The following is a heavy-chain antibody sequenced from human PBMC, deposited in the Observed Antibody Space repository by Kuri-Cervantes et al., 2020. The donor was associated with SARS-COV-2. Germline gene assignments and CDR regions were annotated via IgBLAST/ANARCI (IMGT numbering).Heavy chain of an antibody. CDR1: GGTFRSFA. V-gene: IGHV1-69*13. CDR2: FIPFFGTT. Sequence: SVKVSCKASGGTFRSFAINWVRQAPGQGLEWMGAFIPFFGTTDSAQRFQGRVTITADESTSTAYMELSSLRSNDTATYYCARQGSELAVYYFDYWGQGTLVTVSS. J-gene: IGHJ4*02. CDR3: ARQGSELAVYYFDY. D-gene: IGHD6-13*01.